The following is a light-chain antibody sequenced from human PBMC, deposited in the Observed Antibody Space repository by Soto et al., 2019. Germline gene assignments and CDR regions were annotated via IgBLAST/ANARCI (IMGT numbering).Light chain of an antibody. J-gene: IGKJ1*01. Sequence: DIQMTQSPSSVSASVGDRVTINCRASQGIGSSLAWYQQKPGKAPNLLIYAASTFQSGVPSRFDASGSGTDFTLTISSLQPEDFGIYYCHQAKSFPWTFGQGTKVGIK. CDR2: AAS. CDR3: HQAKSFPWT. V-gene: IGKV1-12*01. CDR1: QGIGSS.